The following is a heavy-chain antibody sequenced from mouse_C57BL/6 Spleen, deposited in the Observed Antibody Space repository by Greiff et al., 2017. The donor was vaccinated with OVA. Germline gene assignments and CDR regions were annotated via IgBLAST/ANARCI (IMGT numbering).Heavy chain of an antibody. Sequence: EVMLVESGGGLVKPGGSLKLSCAASGFTFSSYAMSWVRQTPDKRLEWVATISDGGSYTYYPDNVKGRFTISRDNAKNNLYLQMSHLKSEDTAMYYCAREWLLHYFDYWGQGTTLTVSS. CDR1: GFTFSSYA. D-gene: IGHD2-3*01. V-gene: IGHV5-4*01. CDR2: ISDGGSYT. CDR3: AREWLLHYFDY. J-gene: IGHJ2*01.